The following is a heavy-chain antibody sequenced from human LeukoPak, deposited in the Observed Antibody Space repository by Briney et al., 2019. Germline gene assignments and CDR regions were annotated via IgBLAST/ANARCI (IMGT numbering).Heavy chain of an antibody. V-gene: IGHV3-30*04. Sequence: GGSLRLSCAASGFTFSSYAMHWVRQAPGKGLEWVAVISYDGSNKYYADSVKGRFTISRDNSKSTLYLQMNSLRAEDTAVYYCAREHDYGDYGTFDYWGQGTLVTVSS. CDR3: AREHDYGDYGTFDY. CDR2: ISYDGSNK. J-gene: IGHJ4*02. CDR1: GFTFSSYA. D-gene: IGHD4-17*01.